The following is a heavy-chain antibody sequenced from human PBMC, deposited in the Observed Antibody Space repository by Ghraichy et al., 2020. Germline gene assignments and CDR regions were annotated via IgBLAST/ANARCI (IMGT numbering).Heavy chain of an antibody. Sequence: GGSLRLSCAASGFTLSTSGLNWVRQAPGTGLGWVANINQDGSDKYYVASVRGRFTISTDNAKNSLYLQMNSLRAEDTAVYYCATDPYHGILDYCGHGPLVTLSS. CDR1: GFTLSTSG. V-gene: IGHV3-7*03. CDR3: ATDPYHGILDY. J-gene: IGHJ4*01. D-gene: IGHD2-2*01. CDR2: INQDGSDK.